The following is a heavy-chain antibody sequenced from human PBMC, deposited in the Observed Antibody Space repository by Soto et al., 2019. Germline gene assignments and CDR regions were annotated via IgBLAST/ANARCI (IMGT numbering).Heavy chain of an antibody. Sequence: QITLNESGPTVVRPTETLTLTCTFSGFSLTTSGVGVGWIRQSPGKAPEWLALIYWDDDKRYSASLKSRLIITKDTSQYQVVLTVSDLDPTDTATYYCAHRVLRTVFGLVTTTAIYFDFWGQGTPVAVSS. CDR1: GFSLTTSGVG. V-gene: IGHV2-5*02. J-gene: IGHJ4*02. CDR3: AHRVLRTVFGLVTTTAIYFDF. CDR2: IYWDDDK. D-gene: IGHD3-3*01.